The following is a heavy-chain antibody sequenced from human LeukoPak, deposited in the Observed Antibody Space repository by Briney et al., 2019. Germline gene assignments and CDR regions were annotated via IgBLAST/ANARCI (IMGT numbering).Heavy chain of an antibody. CDR3: ATTRGGDYYYDSSGYWSYGY. CDR1: GYTFTSYD. CDR2: MNPNSGNT. V-gene: IGHV1-8*01. J-gene: IGHJ4*02. D-gene: IGHD3-22*01. Sequence: ASVKVSCKASGYTFTSYDINWVRQATGQGLEWMGWMNPNSGNTGYAQKFQGRVTMTRNTSISTAYMELSSLGSEDTAVYYCATTRGGDYYYDSSGYWSYGYWGQGTLVTVSS.